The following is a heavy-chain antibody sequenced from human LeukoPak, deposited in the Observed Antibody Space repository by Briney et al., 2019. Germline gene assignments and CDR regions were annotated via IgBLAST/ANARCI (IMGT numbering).Heavy chain of an antibody. V-gene: IGHV3-23*01. J-gene: IGHJ4*02. CDR1: GFTFSSYA. D-gene: IGHD3-3*01. CDR3: AKDYDFWSGYRTY. Sequence: SGGSLRLSCAASGFTFSSYAMIGVRQAPGKGVEWVSAISGRGGSTYYADSVKGRFTISRDNSNNTLSLQMNSLRAEDTAVYYCAKDYDFWSGYRTYWGQGTLVAVSS. CDR2: ISGRGGST.